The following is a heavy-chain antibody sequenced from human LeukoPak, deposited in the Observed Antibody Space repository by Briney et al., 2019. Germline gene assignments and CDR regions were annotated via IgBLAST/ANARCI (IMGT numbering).Heavy chain of an antibody. J-gene: IGHJ4*02. D-gene: IGHD6-19*01. CDR2: INPNYGGT. V-gene: IGHV1-2*06. CDR3: ARDSTDDYSSNYWTDY. Sequence: GASVKVSCKASGYTFTIYDMHWVRQAPGQGLEWMGRINPNYGGTNYAQKFQGRVTMTRDKSISTDYLELNRLRSDDTAVYYCARDSTDDYSSNYWTDYWGQGTLVTVSS. CDR1: GYTFTIYD.